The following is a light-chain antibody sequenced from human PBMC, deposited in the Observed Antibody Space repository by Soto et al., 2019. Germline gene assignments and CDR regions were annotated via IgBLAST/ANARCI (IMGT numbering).Light chain of an antibody. J-gene: IGKJ1*01. CDR1: QTINNN. V-gene: IGKV1-5*03. Sequence: IQMTQSPSSLSASVGARVTITCRASQTINNNLNWYQQKPGKAPKLLIYKASSLESGVPSRFSGSGSGTEFTLTISSLQPDDFATYYCQQYNSYSGTFGQGTKVDIK. CDR2: KAS. CDR3: QQYNSYSGT.